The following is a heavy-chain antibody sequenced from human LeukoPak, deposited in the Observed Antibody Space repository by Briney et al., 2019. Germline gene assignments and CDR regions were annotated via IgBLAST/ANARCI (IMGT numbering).Heavy chain of an antibody. J-gene: IGHJ3*02. CDR2: ISGSGGST. CDR3: AKDHPHYYDSSGYPYAFDI. Sequence: GGPLRLSCAASGFTFSSYAMSWVRQAPGKGLEWVSAISGSGGSTYYADSVKGRFTISRDNSKNTLYLQMNSLRAEDTAVYYCAKDHPHYYDSSGYPYAFDIWGQGTMVTVSS. D-gene: IGHD3-22*01. CDR1: GFTFSSYA. V-gene: IGHV3-23*01.